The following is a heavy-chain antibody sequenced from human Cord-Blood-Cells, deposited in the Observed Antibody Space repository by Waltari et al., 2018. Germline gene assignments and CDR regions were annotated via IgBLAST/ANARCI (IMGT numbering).Heavy chain of an antibody. CDR1: GFTFSSYW. CDR3: ARVWAQPPNYYYFDY. Sequence: EVQLVESGGGLVQPGGSLRLSCAASGFTFSSYWMPWVRQAPGKGLVWVSRINSDGSSTSYADSVKGRFTISRDNAKNTLYLQMNSLRAEDTAVYYCARVWAQPPNYYYFDYWGQGTLVTVSS. J-gene: IGHJ4*02. V-gene: IGHV3-74*01. CDR2: INSDGSST. D-gene: IGHD3-10*01.